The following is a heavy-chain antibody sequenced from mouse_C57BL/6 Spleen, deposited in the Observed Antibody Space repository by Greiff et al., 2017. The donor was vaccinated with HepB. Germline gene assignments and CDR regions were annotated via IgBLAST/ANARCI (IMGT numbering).Heavy chain of an antibody. V-gene: IGHV5-4*01. J-gene: IGHJ2*01. Sequence: EVMLVESGGGLVKPGGSLKLSCAASGFTFSSYAMSWVRQTPEKRLEWVATISDGGSYTYYPDNVKGRFTISRDNAKNNLYLQMSHLKSEDTAMYYCARDYDYDGFDYWGQGTTLTVSS. CDR1: GFTFSSYA. D-gene: IGHD2-4*01. CDR3: ARDYDYDGFDY. CDR2: ISDGGSYT.